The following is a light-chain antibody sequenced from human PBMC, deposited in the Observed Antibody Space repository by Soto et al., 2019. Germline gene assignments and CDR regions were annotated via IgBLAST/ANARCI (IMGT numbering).Light chain of an antibody. V-gene: IGKV1-12*01. CDR2: AAS. CDR3: EQGDSFPIS. J-gene: IGKJ5*01. Sequence: DIQMTQSPSSVSASIGDRVTITCRASQDIGSWLAWYQQKPGKAPYLLIYAASSLQSAVPPRFYGSRSVTDFKLAISSLQPEDLAPYDGEQGDSFPISFGQGTRLEIK. CDR1: QDIGSW.